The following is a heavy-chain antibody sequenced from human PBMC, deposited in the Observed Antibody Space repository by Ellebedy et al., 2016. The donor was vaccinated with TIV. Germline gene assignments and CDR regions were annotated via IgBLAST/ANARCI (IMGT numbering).Heavy chain of an antibody. CDR2: IKKDGREK. V-gene: IGHV3-7*01. CDR3: ARDGSIAVDGTSDY. CDR1: GLTLSNYA. Sequence: GESLRLSXEAFGLTLSNYAMDWVRQAPGKGLEWVANIKKDGREKNYVDSVRGRFTISRDNAKNSLYLQMSSLRAEDTAVYYCARDGSIAVDGTSDYWGQGTLVTVSS. D-gene: IGHD6-19*01. J-gene: IGHJ4*02.